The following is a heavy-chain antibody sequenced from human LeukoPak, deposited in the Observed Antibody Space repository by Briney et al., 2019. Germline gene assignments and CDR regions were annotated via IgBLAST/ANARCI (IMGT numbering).Heavy chain of an antibody. CDR3: ARWNYDSLTGYYIDY. CDR1: GFTFGSHW. CDR2: IQPDGTAK. Sequence: GGSLRLSCAASGFTFGSHWMTWVRQAPGKGLEWVANIQPDGTAKENVGSVKGRFSIPRDNAENSLYLQMNSLRAEDTAVYYCARWNYDSLTGYYIDYWGQGTLVAVSS. V-gene: IGHV3-7*01. D-gene: IGHD3-9*01. J-gene: IGHJ4*02.